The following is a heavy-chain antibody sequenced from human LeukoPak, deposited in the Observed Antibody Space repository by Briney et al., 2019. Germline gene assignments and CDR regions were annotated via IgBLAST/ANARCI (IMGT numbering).Heavy chain of an antibody. Sequence: PSETLSLTCAVYGGSFSDYYWSWIRQPPGKGLEWIGYIYYSGSSNYNPYLKSRVTISVDSSKNQFSLKLNSVTAADTAVYYCARWGEGGTTWSFDYWGQGTLVIVSS. D-gene: IGHD1-26*01. CDR2: IYYSGSS. J-gene: IGHJ4*02. V-gene: IGHV4-59*13. CDR3: ARWGEGGTTWSFDY. CDR1: GGSFSDYY.